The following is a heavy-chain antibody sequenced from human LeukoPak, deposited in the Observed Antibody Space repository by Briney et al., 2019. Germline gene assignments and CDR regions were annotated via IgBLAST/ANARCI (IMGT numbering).Heavy chain of an antibody. J-gene: IGHJ4*02. CDR1: GDSINSSSYY. CDR3: ARDGNYYDTSGYVDY. V-gene: IGHV4-39*07. D-gene: IGHD3-22*01. CDR2: FYYSGSS. Sequence: SETLSLTCSVSGDSINSSSYYWGWIRQPPGKGLEWIGSFYYSGSSYYSPPLKSRVTISIDTSKNQFSLKLTSVTAADTAVYYCARDGNYYDTSGYVDYWGQGTLVTVSS.